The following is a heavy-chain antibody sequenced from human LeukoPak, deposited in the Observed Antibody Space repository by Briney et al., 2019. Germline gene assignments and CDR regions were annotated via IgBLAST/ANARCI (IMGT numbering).Heavy chain of an antibody. D-gene: IGHD5-24*01. CDR1: GYTFTGYY. Sequence: ASVKVSCKASGYTFTGYYIHWVRQAPGQGLEWMGWINPNSGGTTYAQNFQGRATMTRDTSISTAYMELSRLTSDDTAVYYCAREDGHSPDPWGQGTLVTVSS. V-gene: IGHV1-2*02. CDR2: INPNSGGT. CDR3: AREDGHSPDP. J-gene: IGHJ5*02.